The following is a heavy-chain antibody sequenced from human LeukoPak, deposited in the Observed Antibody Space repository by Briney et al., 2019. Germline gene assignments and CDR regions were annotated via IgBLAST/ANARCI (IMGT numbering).Heavy chain of an antibody. V-gene: IGHV3-23*01. CDR3: ATVLINDFDY. CDR2: ISDSGGST. CDR1: GFTFSSYA. J-gene: IGHJ4*02. D-gene: IGHD3-16*01. Sequence: GGSLRLSCAASGFTFSSYAMSWVRQAPGKGLEWVSAISDSGGSTYYADSVKGRFTISRDNARNTLYLQMNSLRAEDTAVYYCATVLINDFDYWGQGTLVTVSS.